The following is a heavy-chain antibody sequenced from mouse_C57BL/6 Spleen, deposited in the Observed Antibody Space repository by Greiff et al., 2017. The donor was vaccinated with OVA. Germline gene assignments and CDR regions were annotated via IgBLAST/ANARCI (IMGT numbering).Heavy chain of an antibody. V-gene: IGHV5-6*01. D-gene: IGHD2-4*01. CDR2: ISSGGSYT. CDR3: ARPEAGYDYEDWYFDV. J-gene: IGHJ1*03. CDR1: GFTFSSYG. Sequence: EVQGVESGGDLVKPGGSLKLSCAASGFTFSSYGMSWVRQTPDKRLEWVATISSGGSYTYYPDSVKGRFTISRDNAKNTLYLQMSSLKSEDTAMYYCARPEAGYDYEDWYFDVWGTGTTVTVSS.